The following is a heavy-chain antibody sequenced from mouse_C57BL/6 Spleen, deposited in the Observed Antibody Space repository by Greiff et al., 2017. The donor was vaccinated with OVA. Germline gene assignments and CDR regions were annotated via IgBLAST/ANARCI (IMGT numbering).Heavy chain of an antibody. V-gene: IGHV1-52*01. D-gene: IGHD1-1*01. CDR1: GYTFTSYW. Sequence: VQLQQPGAELVRPGSSVKLSCKASGYTFTSYWMHWVKQRPIQGLEWIGNIDPSDSETHYNQKFKDKATLTVDKSSSTAYMQLSSLTSEDSAVYYCARGYYGLYYFDYWGQGTTLTVSS. CDR3: ARGYYGLYYFDY. J-gene: IGHJ2*01. CDR2: IDPSDSET.